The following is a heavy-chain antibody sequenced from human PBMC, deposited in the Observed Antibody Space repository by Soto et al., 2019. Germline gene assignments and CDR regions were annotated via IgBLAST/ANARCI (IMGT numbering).Heavy chain of an antibody. J-gene: IGHJ5*02. V-gene: IGHV1-18*01. Sequence: QVQLVQSGGEVKKPGASVKDSCKASGYTFTNYGISWVRQAPGQGLECMGWISAYNGNTNYAQRLQGGITMTTDTSTSTAYMELRSLRSDDTAVYYCARDWEYIYGYSFGPWFDPWGQGTLVTVSS. CDR2: ISAYNGNT. D-gene: IGHD5-18*01. CDR3: ARDWEYIYGYSFGPWFDP. CDR1: GYTFTNYG.